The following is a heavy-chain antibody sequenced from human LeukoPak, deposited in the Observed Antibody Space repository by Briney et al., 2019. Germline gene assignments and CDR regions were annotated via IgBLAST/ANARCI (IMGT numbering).Heavy chain of an antibody. CDR3: ARGADSSSWYRVEGYFDY. D-gene: IGHD6-13*01. CDR1: GYTFTSYG. V-gene: IGHV1-18*01. Sequence: ASVKVSCKPSGYTFTSYGISWVRQAPGQGLEWVGWIAAYQGKIAYAQKFQGRVTMTTDTSTNTAYMELRSLRSDDTAVYYCARGADSSSWYRVEGYFDYWGQGTLVTVSS. J-gene: IGHJ4*02. CDR2: IAAYQGKI.